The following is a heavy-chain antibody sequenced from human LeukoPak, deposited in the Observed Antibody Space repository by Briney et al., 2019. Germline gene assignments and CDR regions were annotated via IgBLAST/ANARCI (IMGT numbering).Heavy chain of an antibody. Sequence: PGGSLRLSCAASGFTFSSYSMNWVRQAPGKGLEWVSSISSSSSYIYYADSVKGRLTISRDNAKNSLYLQMNSLRAEDTAVYYCAITPVVPAAMVDYWGQGTLVTVSS. V-gene: IGHV3-21*01. D-gene: IGHD2-2*01. CDR3: AITPVVPAAMVDY. CDR1: GFTFSSYS. J-gene: IGHJ4*02. CDR2: ISSSSSYI.